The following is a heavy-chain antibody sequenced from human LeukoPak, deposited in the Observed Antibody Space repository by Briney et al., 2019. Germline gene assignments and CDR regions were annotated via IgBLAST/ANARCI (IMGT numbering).Heavy chain of an antibody. D-gene: IGHD3-22*01. CDR2: IYYSGST. J-gene: IGHJ4*02. V-gene: IGHV4-61*05. CDR1: GRSISSSSYY. Sequence: SETLSLTCTVSGRSISSSSYYWGWIRQPPGKGLEWIGYIYYSGSTNYNPSLKSRVTISVDTSRDQFSLKLSSVTAADTAVYYCASSRRYYDSSGYYYPYFDYWGQGTLVTVSS. CDR3: ASSRRYYDSSGYYYPYFDY.